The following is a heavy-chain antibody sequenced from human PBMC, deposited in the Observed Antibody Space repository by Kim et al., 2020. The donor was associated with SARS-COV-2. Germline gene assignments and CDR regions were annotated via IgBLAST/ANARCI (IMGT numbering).Heavy chain of an antibody. CDR3: AKERDIVVVPAAMSSFDY. CDR2: ISGSGGST. CDR1: GFTFSSYA. J-gene: IGHJ4*02. D-gene: IGHD2-2*01. Sequence: GGSLRLSCAASGFTFSSYAMSWVRQAPGKGLEWVSAISGSGGSTYYADSVKGRFTISRDNSKNTLYLQMNSLRAEDTAVYYCAKERDIVVVPAAMSSFDYWGQGTLVTVSS. V-gene: IGHV3-23*01.